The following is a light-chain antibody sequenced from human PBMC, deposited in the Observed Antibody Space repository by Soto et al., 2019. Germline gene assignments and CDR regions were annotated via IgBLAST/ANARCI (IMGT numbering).Light chain of an antibody. CDR2: DAS. CDR3: QQRSNWPLT. V-gene: IGKV3-11*01. Sequence: EIVLTQSPATLSLSPGERATLSCRASQSVSSYLAWYQQKPGQAPRLLIYDASNRATGIPARFSGSGSGTDLTLTISSLEREDFAVYYCQQRSNWPLTFGGGTKVDNK. J-gene: IGKJ4*01. CDR1: QSVSSY.